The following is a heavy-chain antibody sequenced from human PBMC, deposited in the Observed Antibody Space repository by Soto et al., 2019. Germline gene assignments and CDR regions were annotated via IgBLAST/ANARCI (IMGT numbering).Heavy chain of an antibody. Sequence: GGSLRLSCAASGFTFSGSAMHWVRQASGKGLEWVGRIRSKANSYATAYAASVKGRFTISRDNSKNTLYLQMNSLRAEDTAVYYCAKEGYDSSGYYYDYYYGMDVWGQGTTVTVSS. D-gene: IGHD3-22*01. CDR3: AKEGYDSSGYYYDYYYGMDV. J-gene: IGHJ6*02. CDR1: GFTFSGSA. CDR2: IRSKANSYAT. V-gene: IGHV3-73*01.